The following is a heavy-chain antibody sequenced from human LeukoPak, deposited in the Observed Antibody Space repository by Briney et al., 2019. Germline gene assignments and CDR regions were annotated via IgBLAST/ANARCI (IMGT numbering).Heavy chain of an antibody. CDR2: SNHSGSS. J-gene: IGHJ5*02. Sequence: SETLSLTCAVYGGSFSRYSWSWVRQPPGKGLEWIGESNHSGSSRYSPSLKSRVTMSLDTSKNQFSLRLNSVTAADTAVYYCARSRAFNSGAFDPWDQGSLVTVSS. CDR1: GGSFSRYS. V-gene: IGHV4-34*10. D-gene: IGHD1-26*01. CDR3: ARSRAFNSGAFDP.